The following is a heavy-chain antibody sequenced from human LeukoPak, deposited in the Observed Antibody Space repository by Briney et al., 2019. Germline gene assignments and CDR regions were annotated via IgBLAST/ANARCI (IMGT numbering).Heavy chain of an antibody. CDR2: ISYDGSNE. D-gene: IGHD6-19*01. Sequence: GGSLRLSCAASGFTFSSFGMHWVRQAPGKGLEWVAGISYDGSNEYYGDSVKGRFTISRDNSKNTLYVQMNSLRAEDTAVYYCARGTSSVYSGGNYWGQGTLVTVSS. V-gene: IGHV3-30*03. CDR3: ARGTSSVYSGGNY. CDR1: GFTFSSFG. J-gene: IGHJ4*02.